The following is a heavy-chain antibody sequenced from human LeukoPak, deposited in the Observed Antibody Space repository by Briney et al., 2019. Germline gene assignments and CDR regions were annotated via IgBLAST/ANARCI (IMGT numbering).Heavy chain of an antibody. Sequence: ASVKVSCKASGYTFTSYAMNWVRQAPGEVLEWRGWINTNTGNPTYAQGFTGRFVFSLDTSVSTAYLQISSLKAEDTAVYYCARTYQPLWYYFDYWGQGTLVTVSS. D-gene: IGHD2-2*01. J-gene: IGHJ4*02. CDR3: ARTYQPLWYYFDY. CDR2: INTNTGNP. CDR1: GYTFTSYA. V-gene: IGHV7-4-1*02.